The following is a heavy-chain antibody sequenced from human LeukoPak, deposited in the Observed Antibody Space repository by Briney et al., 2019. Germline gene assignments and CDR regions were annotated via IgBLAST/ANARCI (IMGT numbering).Heavy chain of an antibody. J-gene: IGHJ3*02. V-gene: IGHV1-69*13. D-gene: IGHD3-9*01. CDR2: IIPIFDTA. CDR1: GGTFNNYA. CDR3: ARDDGRYIDWLGHDAFDI. Sequence: SVKVSCKASGGTFNNYALNWVRQAPGQGLEWMGRIIPIFDTANYAQKFQGTVTITADESTSTAYMEVSSLRSEDTAVYYCARDDGRYIDWLGHDAFDIWGQGTMVTVSS.